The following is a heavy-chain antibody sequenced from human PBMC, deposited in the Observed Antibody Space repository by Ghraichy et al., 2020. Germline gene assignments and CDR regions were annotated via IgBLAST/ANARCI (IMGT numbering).Heavy chain of an antibody. V-gene: IGHV1-18*01. D-gene: IGHD2-8*01. CDR1: GYTFTSYG. CDR3: ARDVPGPYARNYYYGMDV. Sequence: ASVKVSCKASGYTFTSYGISWVRQAPGQGLEWMGWISAYNGNTNYAQKLQGRVTMTTDTSTSTAYMELRSLRSDDTAVYYCARDVPGPYARNYYYGMDVWGQGTTVTVSS. J-gene: IGHJ6*02. CDR2: ISAYNGNT.